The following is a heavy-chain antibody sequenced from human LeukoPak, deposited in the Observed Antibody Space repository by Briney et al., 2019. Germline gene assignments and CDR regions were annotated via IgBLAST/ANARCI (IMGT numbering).Heavy chain of an antibody. Sequence: ASVKVSCKASGYTFTSYDINWVRQATGQGLEWMGWMNPNSGNTGYAQKFQGGVTMTRNTSISTAYMELSSLRSEDTAVYYCARGPVYGSGSYYPSDYWGQGTLVTVSS. CDR3: ARGPVYGSGSYYPSDY. J-gene: IGHJ4*02. CDR1: GYTFTSYD. CDR2: MNPNSGNT. V-gene: IGHV1-8*01. D-gene: IGHD3-10*01.